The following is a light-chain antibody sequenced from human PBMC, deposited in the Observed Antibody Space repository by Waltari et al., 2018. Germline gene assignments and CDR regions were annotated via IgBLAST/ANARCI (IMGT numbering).Light chain of an antibody. J-gene: IGLJ3*02. Sequence: YQHHPGRAHTLIISDVSERPSGISHRFSGSKSGTTAYLSISDLQPDDEAEYFCGSYTGSSTWVFGGRTQVAVI. V-gene: IGLV2-14*03. CDR2: DVS. CDR3: GSYTGSSTWV.